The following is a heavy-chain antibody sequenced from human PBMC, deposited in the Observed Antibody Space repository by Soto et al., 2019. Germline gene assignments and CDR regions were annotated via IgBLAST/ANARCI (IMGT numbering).Heavy chain of an antibody. D-gene: IGHD2-15*01. CDR2: IIPIFGTA. Sequence: SVKVSCKASGGTFSSYAISWVRQAPGQGLEWMGGIIPIFGTANYAQKFQGRVTITADKSTSTAYMELSSLRSEGTAVYYCARSMGYCSGGSCYGDNWFDPWGQGTLVTVSS. J-gene: IGHJ5*02. CDR1: GGTFSSYA. V-gene: IGHV1-69*06. CDR3: ARSMGYCSGGSCYGDNWFDP.